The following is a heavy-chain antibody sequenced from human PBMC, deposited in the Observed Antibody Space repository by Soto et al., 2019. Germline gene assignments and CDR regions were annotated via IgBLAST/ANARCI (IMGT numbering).Heavy chain of an antibody. CDR3: ARGITPGDY. D-gene: IGHD3-10*01. J-gene: IGHJ4*02. Sequence: GGSLRLSCAACGLTFSSYWIHWVRQAPGKGLVWVSRINSDGSSTSYADSVKGRFTISRDNVKNTLHLQMNSLRAEDTAVYYCARGITPGDYWGQGTPVTVSS. V-gene: IGHV3-74*01. CDR2: INSDGSST. CDR1: GLTFSSYW.